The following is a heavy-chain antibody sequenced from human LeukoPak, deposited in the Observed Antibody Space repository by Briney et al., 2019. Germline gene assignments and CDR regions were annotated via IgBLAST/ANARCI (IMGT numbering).Heavy chain of an antibody. V-gene: IGHV3-7*03. Sequence: PGGSLRLSCVASGFTFGKYWMSWVRQAPGKGLEWVANIKLDGSEKNYVDSVKGRFTISRDNTKNSLYLQMNSLRAEDTAVYYCARQVAVAGATNWFDPWGQGTLVTVSS. CDR2: IKLDGSEK. CDR1: GFTFGKYW. J-gene: IGHJ5*02. D-gene: IGHD6-19*01. CDR3: ARQVAVAGATNWFDP.